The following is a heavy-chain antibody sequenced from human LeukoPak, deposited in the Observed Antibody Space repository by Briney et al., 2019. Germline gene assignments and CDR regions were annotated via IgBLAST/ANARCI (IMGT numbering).Heavy chain of an antibody. CDR3: ATTRLPTSGTNSGYSYGYYEDAYWYFDL. CDR1: GGTFSSYA. CDR2: IIPIFGTA. D-gene: IGHD5-18*01. J-gene: IGHJ2*01. Sequence: ASVKVSCKASGGTFSSYAISWVRQAPGLGLEWMGGIIPIFGTANYAQKFQCRVTITADESTSTAYMELSSLRSEDTAVYYCATTRLPTSGTNSGYSYGYYEDAYWYFDLWGRGTPVTVSS. V-gene: IGHV1-69*13.